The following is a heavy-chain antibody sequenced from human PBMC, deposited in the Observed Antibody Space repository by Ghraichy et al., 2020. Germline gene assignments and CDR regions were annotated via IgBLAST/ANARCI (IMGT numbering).Heavy chain of an antibody. J-gene: IGHJ4*02. Sequence: GGSLRLSCAASGFTFSIYAMSWVRQAPGKGLEWVSVISDTGGSTNYADSVKGRFTISRDTSKYTLYLQMNSLRAEDTAVYYCAKSMFLPGAHTTMGVFDYWGQGTLVTVSS. D-gene: IGHD5-18*01. CDR2: ISDTGGST. CDR3: AKSMFLPGAHTTMGVFDY. CDR1: GFTFSIYA. V-gene: IGHV3-23*01.